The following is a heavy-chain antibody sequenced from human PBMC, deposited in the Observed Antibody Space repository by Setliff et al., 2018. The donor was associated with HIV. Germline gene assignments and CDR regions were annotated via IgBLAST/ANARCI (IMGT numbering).Heavy chain of an antibody. D-gene: IGHD2-2*01. V-gene: IGHV4-30-4*08. CDR3: ARGGCSSTSCYNYYYYGMDV. J-gene: IGHJ6*02. Sequence: KASETLSLTCTVSGGSISSGDYYWSWTRQPPGKGLEWIGYIYYSGSTYYNPSLKSRVTISVDTSKNQFSLKLSSVTAADTAVYYCARGGCSSTSCYNYYYYGMDVWGQGTTVTVSS. CDR2: IYYSGST. CDR1: GGSISSGDYY.